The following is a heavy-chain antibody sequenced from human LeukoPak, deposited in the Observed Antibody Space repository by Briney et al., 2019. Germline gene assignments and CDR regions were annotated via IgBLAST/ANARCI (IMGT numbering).Heavy chain of an antibody. CDR1: GYTFTGYY. J-gene: IGHJ5*02. D-gene: IGHD2-15*01. Sequence: GASVKVSSKASGYTFTGYYMHWVRQAPGQGLEWMGWINPNSGGTNYAQKFQGRVTMTGDTSISTAYMELSRLRSDDTAVYYCARCSGSCYLNWFDPWGQGTLVTVSS. V-gene: IGHV1-2*02. CDR2: INPNSGGT. CDR3: ARCSGSCYLNWFDP.